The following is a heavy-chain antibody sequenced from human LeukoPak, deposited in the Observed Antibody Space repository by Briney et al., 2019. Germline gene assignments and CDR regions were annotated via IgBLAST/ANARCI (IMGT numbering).Heavy chain of an antibody. D-gene: IGHD2-21*02. CDR3: ARTFCGGDCYVSGYYYGMDV. CDR2: IYWDGNK. V-gene: IGHV2-5*02. Sequence: SGPTLAKPTQPLTLTCTFSGFSLSTSGVGVAWIRQPPGKALEWLVLIYWDGNKRYSPSLKTRLTITKDTSKNQVVLTMTNMDPVDTGTYYCARTFCGGDCYVSGYYYGMDVRGKGTTVTVSS. CDR1: GFSLSTSGVG. J-gene: IGHJ6*04.